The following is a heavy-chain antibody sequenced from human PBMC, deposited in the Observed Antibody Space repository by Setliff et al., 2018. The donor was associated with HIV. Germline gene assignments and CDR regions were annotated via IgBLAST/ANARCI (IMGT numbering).Heavy chain of an antibody. J-gene: IGHJ6*03. D-gene: IGHD6-19*01. CDR2: IYYSGTT. CDR1: GFTFSSYSMT. Sequence: GSLRLSCAASGFTFSSYSMTWVRQPPGKGLEWIGSIYYSGTTYYNPSLKSRVTISVDTSKNQFSLKLSSVTAADTAVYYCARHKARRVAVAGNPYYYYYMDVWGKGTTVTVSS. CDR3: ARHKARRVAVAGNPYYYYYMDV. V-gene: IGHV4-39*01.